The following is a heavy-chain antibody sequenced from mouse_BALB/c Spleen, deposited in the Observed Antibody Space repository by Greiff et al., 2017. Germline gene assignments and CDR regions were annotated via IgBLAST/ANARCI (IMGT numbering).Heavy chain of an antibody. CDR2: INPNNGGT. D-gene: IGHD2-10*01. CDR3: ARRAYYGNYDGFFDY. CDR1: GYTFTDYN. V-gene: IGHV1-18*01. J-gene: IGHJ2*01. Sequence: EVQLQQSGPELVKPGASVKIPCKASGYTFTDYNMDWVKQSHGKSLEWIGDINPNNGGTIYNQKFKGKATLTVDKSSSTAYMELRSLTSEDTAVYYCARRAYYGNYDGFFDYWGQGTTLTVSS.